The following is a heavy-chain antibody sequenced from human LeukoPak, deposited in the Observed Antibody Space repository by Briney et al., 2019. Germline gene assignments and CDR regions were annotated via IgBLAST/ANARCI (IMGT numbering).Heavy chain of an antibody. CDR2: IYPGDSDT. J-gene: IGHJ4*02. CDR1: GYPFTNYW. CDR3: ARQGYSSSSRFDY. Sequence: GESLKISCKGSGYPFTNYWIGWVRQTPGKGLERMGIIYPGDSDTRYSPSFQGQVTISADKSITTAYLQWSSLKASDTAMYYCARQGYSSSSRFDYWGQGTLVTVSS. V-gene: IGHV5-51*01. D-gene: IGHD6-6*01.